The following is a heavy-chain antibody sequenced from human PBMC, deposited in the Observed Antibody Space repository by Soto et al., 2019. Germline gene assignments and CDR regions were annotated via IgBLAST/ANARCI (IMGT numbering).Heavy chain of an antibody. Sequence: PSQTLSLTCAISGDSVSSNSAAWNWIRQSPSRGLEWLGRTYYRSKWYNDYAVSVKSRITINPDTSKNQFSLQLNSVTPEDTAVYYCARDLTMVRGVIVGSYYYYGMDVWGQGTTVTVSS. V-gene: IGHV6-1*01. CDR3: ARDLTMVRGVIVGSYYYYGMDV. CDR1: GDSVSSNSAA. CDR2: TYYRSKWYN. D-gene: IGHD3-10*01. J-gene: IGHJ6*02.